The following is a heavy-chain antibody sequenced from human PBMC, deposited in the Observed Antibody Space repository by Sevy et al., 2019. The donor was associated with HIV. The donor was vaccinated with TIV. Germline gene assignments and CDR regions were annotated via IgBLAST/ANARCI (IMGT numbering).Heavy chain of an antibody. CDR2: IYYTRST. Sequence: SETLSLTCNVSGDSISGYYWSWIRQPPGKGLEWIGYIYYTRSTNYNPSLKSRVTISKDTSKNQVSLKLSSVIVADTAVYYCARGRPDYYYGMDVWGQGTTVTFSS. CDR1: GDSISGYY. V-gene: IGHV4-59*01. CDR3: ARGRPDYYYGMDV. J-gene: IGHJ6*02.